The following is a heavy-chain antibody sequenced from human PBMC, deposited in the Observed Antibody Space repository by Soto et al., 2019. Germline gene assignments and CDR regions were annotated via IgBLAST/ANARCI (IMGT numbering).Heavy chain of an antibody. CDR3: ARGRQEQWLVNSAFDI. CDR1: GGTFSSYA. CDR2: IIPIFGTA. Sequence: QVQLVQSGAEVKKPGSSVKVSCKASGGTFSSYAISWVRQAPGQGLEWMGGIIPIFGTANYAQKFQGRVTITADESPSTAYMELSSLRSEDTAVYYCARGRQEQWLVNSAFDIWGQGTMVTVSS. V-gene: IGHV1-69*01. D-gene: IGHD6-19*01. J-gene: IGHJ3*02.